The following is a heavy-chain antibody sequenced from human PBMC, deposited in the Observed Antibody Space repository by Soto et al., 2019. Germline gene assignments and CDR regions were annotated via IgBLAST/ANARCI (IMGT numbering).Heavy chain of an antibody. D-gene: IGHD4-17*01. V-gene: IGHV3-48*01. Sequence: EVQLVESGGGLVQPGGSLRLSCAASAFTFSTYSMNWVRQAPGKGLEWVSYISSSSSTIYYADSVKGRFTISRDNAKNSLYLQMNSLRAEDTAVYYCARDDNGDYDYWGQGTLVTVSS. CDR3: ARDDNGDYDY. J-gene: IGHJ4*02. CDR2: ISSSSSTI. CDR1: AFTFSTYS.